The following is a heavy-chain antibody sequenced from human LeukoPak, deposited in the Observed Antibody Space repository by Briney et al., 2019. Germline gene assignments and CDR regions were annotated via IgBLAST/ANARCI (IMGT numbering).Heavy chain of an antibody. CDR2: IYYSGST. Sequence: SETLSLTCTVSGGSISSYYWSWIRQHPGKGLEWIGYIYYSGSTYYNPSLKSRVTISVDTSKNQFSLKLSSVTAADTAVYYCASLNRGVYYDSSGYYYYFDYRGQGTLVTVSS. V-gene: IGHV4-59*06. J-gene: IGHJ4*02. CDR3: ASLNRGVYYDSSGYYYYFDY. D-gene: IGHD3-22*01. CDR1: GGSISSYY.